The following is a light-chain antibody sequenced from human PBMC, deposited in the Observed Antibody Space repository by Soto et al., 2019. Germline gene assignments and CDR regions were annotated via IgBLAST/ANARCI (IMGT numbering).Light chain of an antibody. CDR1: SSNIGAGYD. Sequence: QSVLTQPPSVSGAPGQRVTISCTGSSSNIGAGYDVKWYQQLPGTAPKLLSYGNSHRPSGVPDRFSGSKSGTSAALAITGLQAEDDADYYCQSYDSSLSGWVFGGGTKLTVL. V-gene: IGLV1-40*01. CDR2: GNS. CDR3: QSYDSSLSGWV. J-gene: IGLJ3*02.